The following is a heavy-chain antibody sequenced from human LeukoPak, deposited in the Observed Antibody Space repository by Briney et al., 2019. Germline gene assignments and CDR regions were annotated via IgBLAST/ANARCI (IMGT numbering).Heavy chain of an antibody. CDR3: ARVGDYALKD. V-gene: IGHV4-30-4*01. CDR1: GGSISSGDYY. Sequence: SETLSLTCTVSGGSISSGDYYWSWIRQPPGKGLEWIGYIYYSGSTYYNPSLKSRVTISLDTSKYQFSLKLSSLTAADTAVYYCARVGDYALKDWGQGTLVTVSS. D-gene: IGHD3-16*01. J-gene: IGHJ4*02. CDR2: IYYSGST.